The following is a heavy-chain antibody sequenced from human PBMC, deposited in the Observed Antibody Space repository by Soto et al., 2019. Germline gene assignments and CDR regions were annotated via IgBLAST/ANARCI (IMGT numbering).Heavy chain of an antibody. CDR1: GLTFRNYE. J-gene: IGHJ4*02. Sequence: EVQLVESGGGLVQPGGSLTISCAASGLTFRNYEMNWVRQAPGKGLEWVSFISSTGKTIYYADSVKGRFTISRDNPKNSVHLQMSSLRVEDTAVYYCATYHLRSGFFDHWGQGTPVSVSS. D-gene: IGHD3-3*01. CDR3: ATYHLRSGFFDH. CDR2: ISSTGKTI. V-gene: IGHV3-48*03.